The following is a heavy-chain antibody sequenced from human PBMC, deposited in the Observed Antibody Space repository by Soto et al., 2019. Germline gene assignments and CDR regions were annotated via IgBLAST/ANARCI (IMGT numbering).Heavy chain of an antibody. V-gene: IGHV3-23*01. D-gene: IGHD5-12*01. CDR3: ARGSSREGYT. J-gene: IGHJ5*02. Sequence: GWSLRLSCAVSGFTFSNYVMTWVRQAPGKGLDWVSSITASGDIDAYADSVRGRFTISRDNSANTLSLQMSSLRVEDTAVYYCARGSSREGYTWGQGTLVTVSS. CDR2: ITASGDID. CDR1: GFTFSNYV.